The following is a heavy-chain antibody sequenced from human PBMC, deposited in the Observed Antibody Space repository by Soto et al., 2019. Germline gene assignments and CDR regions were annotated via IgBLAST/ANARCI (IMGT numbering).Heavy chain of an antibody. J-gene: IGHJ5*02. V-gene: IGHV1-46*01. D-gene: IGHD3-22*01. Sequence: ASVKVSCKASGYTFTSYAMHWVRQAPGQGLEWMGIINPSGGSTSYAQKFQGRVTMTRDTSTSTVYMELSSLRSEDTAVYYCAREGSDSSGYSNNWFDPWGQGTLVTVSS. CDR2: INPSGGST. CDR3: AREGSDSSGYSNNWFDP. CDR1: GYTFTSYA.